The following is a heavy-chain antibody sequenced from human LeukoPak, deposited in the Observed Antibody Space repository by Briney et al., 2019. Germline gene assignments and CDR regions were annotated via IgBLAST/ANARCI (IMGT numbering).Heavy chain of an antibody. D-gene: IGHD2-2*01. CDR2: INHSGST. V-gene: IGHV4-34*01. CDR1: GGSFSGYY. CDR3: AKGLGYCSSTSYPHFDY. Sequence: ASETLSLTCAVYGGSFSGYYWSWIRQPPGKGLEWIGEINHSGSTNYNPSLKSRVTISVDTSKNQFSLKLSSVTAADTAVYYCAKGLGYCSSTSYPHFDYWGQGTLVTVSS. J-gene: IGHJ4*02.